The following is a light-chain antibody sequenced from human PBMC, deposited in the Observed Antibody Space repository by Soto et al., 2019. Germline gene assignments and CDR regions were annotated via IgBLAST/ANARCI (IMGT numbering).Light chain of an antibody. J-gene: IGLJ1*01. CDR3: SSYTSSSTLGV. CDR2: DVS. CDR1: SSDVGGYNY. V-gene: IGLV2-14*01. Sequence: QSALTQPASVSGSPGQSITISCTGTSSDVGGYNYVSWYQQHPDKAPKLMIFDVSNRPSGVSNRFSGSKSGNTASLTISGVQAEDEADYYCSSYTSSSTLGVFGTGTKLTVL.